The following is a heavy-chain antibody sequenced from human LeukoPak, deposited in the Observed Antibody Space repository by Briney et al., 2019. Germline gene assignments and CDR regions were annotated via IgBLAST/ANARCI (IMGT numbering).Heavy chain of an antibody. V-gene: IGHV3-23*01. Sequence: GGSLRLSCVASDFTFSSYTMIWVRQAAGKALEWVSVIGTRGDGIHYADSVKGRFTISRDDSKNTLYLQMNSLRAGDTAVYYCARDPNWGSGYWGQGTLVTVSS. CDR3: ARDPNWGSGY. J-gene: IGHJ4*02. CDR1: DFTFSSYT. D-gene: IGHD7-27*01. CDR2: IGTRGDGI.